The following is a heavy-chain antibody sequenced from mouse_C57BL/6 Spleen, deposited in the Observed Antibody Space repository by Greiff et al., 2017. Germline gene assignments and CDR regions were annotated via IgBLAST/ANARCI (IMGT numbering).Heavy chain of an antibody. CDR1: GYSFTDYN. D-gene: IGHD2-3*01. CDR2: INPNNGTT. J-gene: IGHJ1*03. Sequence: EVHLVESGPELVKPGASVKISCKASGYSFTDYNMNWVKQSNGKSLEWIGVINPNNGTTSYNQKFKGKATVTVDQSSSTAYMQLNSLTSEDSAVYYCARDGYYVYFDVWGTGTTVTVSS. CDR3: ARDGYYVYFDV. V-gene: IGHV1-39*01.